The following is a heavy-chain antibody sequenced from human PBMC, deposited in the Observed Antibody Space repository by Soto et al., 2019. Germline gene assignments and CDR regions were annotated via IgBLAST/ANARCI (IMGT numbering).Heavy chain of an antibody. V-gene: IGHV3-48*03. D-gene: IGHD2-21*01. CDR3: ARETFVVVSATVQYCFGMDV. J-gene: IGHJ6*02. Sequence: PGGSLRLYCAASGFTFSGDGMHWVRQAPGKGLEWISYISQSGSSKYYADSVRGRFTISRDNAKNSLYLQMNSLRGDDSAVYFCARETFVVVSATVQYCFGMDVWGQGTTVTVSS. CDR1: GFTFSGDG. CDR2: ISQSGSSK.